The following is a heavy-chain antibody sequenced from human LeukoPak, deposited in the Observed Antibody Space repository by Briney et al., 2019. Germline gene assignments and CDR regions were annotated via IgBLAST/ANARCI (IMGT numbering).Heavy chain of an antibody. D-gene: IGHD5-12*01. V-gene: IGHV4-34*01. CDR3: ARGDGGYDHIDY. J-gene: IGHJ4*02. CDR2: INHSGST. CDR1: GGSFSGYY. Sequence: SETLSLTCAVYGGSFSGYYWSWIRQPPGKGLEWIGEINHSGSTSYNPSLKSRVTISVDTSKNQCSLKLSSVTGAETAVYYCARGDGGYDHIDYWGQGTLVTVSS.